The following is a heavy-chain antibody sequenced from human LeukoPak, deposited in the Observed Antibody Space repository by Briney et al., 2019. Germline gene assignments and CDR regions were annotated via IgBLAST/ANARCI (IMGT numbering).Heavy chain of an antibody. CDR2: IYSGGST. CDR1: GFTVSSNY. J-gene: IGHJ4*02. CDR3: AKDFKPYSGDRGGFDY. D-gene: IGHD1-26*01. Sequence: GGSLRLSCAASGFTVSSNYMSWVRQAPGKGLEWVSVIYSGGSTYYADSVKGRFTISRDNSKNTQYLQMNSLRAEDTAVYYCAKDFKPYSGDRGGFDYWGQGTLVTVSS. V-gene: IGHV3-66*02.